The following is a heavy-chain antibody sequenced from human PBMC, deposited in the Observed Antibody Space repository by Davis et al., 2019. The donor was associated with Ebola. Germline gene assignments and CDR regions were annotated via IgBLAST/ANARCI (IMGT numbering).Heavy chain of an antibody. J-gene: IGHJ4*02. CDR3: TVVPAAHVDY. D-gene: IGHD2-2*01. CDR1: GFTFSGSA. V-gene: IGHV3-73*01. CDR2: IRSKANSYAT. Sequence: GESLKISCAASGFTFSGSAMHWVRQASGKGLEWAGRIRSKANSYATAYAASVKGRFTISRDDSKNTAYLQMNSLKTEDTAVYYCTVVPAAHVDYWGQGTLVTVSS.